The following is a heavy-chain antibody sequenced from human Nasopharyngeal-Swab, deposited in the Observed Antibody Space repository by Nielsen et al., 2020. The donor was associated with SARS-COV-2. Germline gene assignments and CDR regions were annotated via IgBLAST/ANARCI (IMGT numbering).Heavy chain of an antibody. V-gene: IGHV3-64D*06. D-gene: IGHD3-3*01. Sequence: GGSLRLSCSASGFTFSSYAMHWVRQAPGKGLEYVSAISSNGGSTYYADSVKGRFTISRDNSKNTLYLQMSSLRAGDTAVYYCVKARITIFGVVISSYYYYGMDVWGQGTTVTVSS. J-gene: IGHJ6*02. CDR3: VKARITIFGVVISSYYYYGMDV. CDR2: ISSNGGST. CDR1: GFTFSSYA.